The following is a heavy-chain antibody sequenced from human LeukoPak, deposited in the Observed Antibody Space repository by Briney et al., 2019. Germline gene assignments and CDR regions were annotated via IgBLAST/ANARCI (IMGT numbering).Heavy chain of an antibody. Sequence: SETLSLTCTVSGGSISSYYWSWIRQPAGKGLEWIGRIYTSGSTNYNPSLKSRVTMSVDTSKNQFSLKLSSVTAADTAVYYCARGRYSGYDRRRDAFDIWGQGTMVTVSS. CDR1: GGSISSYY. D-gene: IGHD5-12*01. V-gene: IGHV4-4*07. CDR3: ARGRYSGYDRRRDAFDI. J-gene: IGHJ3*02. CDR2: IYTSGST.